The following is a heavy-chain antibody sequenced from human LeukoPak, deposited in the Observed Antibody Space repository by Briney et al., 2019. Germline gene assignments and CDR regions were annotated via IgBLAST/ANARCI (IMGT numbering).Heavy chain of an antibody. J-gene: IGHJ6*02. D-gene: IGHD5-18*01. CDR3: ARSGYSYGYDYYYGMDV. V-gene: IGHV3-74*01. CDR2: INSDGSST. Sequence: GGSLRLSCAASGFTFSSYWMHWVRQAPGKGLVWASRINSDGSSTSYADSVKGRFTISRDNAKNTLYLQMNSLRAEDTAVYYCARSGYSYGYDYYYGMDVWGQGTTVTVSS. CDR1: GFTFSSYW.